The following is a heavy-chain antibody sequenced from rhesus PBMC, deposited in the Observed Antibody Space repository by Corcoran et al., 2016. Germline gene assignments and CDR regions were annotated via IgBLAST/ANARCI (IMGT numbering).Heavy chain of an antibody. CDR2: INPYTGNT. V-gene: IGHV1S2*01. D-gene: IGHD2-15*01. CDR3: ARGGRVVVLTAYFDY. CDR1: GYTFTDYY. Sequence: QVQLVQSGAEVKKPGSSVKVSCKASGYTFTDYYMHWVRQAPRQGLEWMGCINPYTGNTKDAQKFQGRVTMTRDKSTSTAYMELSSLRSEDTAVYYCARGGRVVVLTAYFDYWGQGVLGTVSS. J-gene: IGHJ4*01.